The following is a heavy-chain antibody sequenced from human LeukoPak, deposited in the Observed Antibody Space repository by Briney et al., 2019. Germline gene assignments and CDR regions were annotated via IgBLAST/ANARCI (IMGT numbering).Heavy chain of an antibody. D-gene: IGHD3-10*01. CDR3: ARVLWFGESNWFDP. V-gene: IGHV1-18*04. J-gene: IGHJ5*02. CDR1: GYTFTGYY. Sequence: EASVKVSCKASGYTFTGYYMHWVRQAPGQGLEWMGWISAYNGNTNYAQKLQGRVTMTTDTSTSTAYMELRSLRSDDTAVYYCARVLWFGESNWFDPWGQGTLVTVSS. CDR2: ISAYNGNT.